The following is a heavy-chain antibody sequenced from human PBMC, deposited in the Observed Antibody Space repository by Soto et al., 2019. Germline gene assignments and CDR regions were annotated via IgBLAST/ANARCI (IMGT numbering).Heavy chain of an antibody. CDR3: ARDGGLGMDV. CDR1: GFTFSSYA. J-gene: IGHJ6*02. D-gene: IGHD3-16*01. Sequence: PGGSLRLSCAASGFTFSSYAMHWVRQAPGKGLEWVAVISYDGSNKYYADSVKGRVTITRDTSASTAYMELSSLTSEDMAVYYCARDGGLGMDVWGQGTTVTVSS. CDR2: ISYDGSNK. V-gene: IGHV3-30-3*01.